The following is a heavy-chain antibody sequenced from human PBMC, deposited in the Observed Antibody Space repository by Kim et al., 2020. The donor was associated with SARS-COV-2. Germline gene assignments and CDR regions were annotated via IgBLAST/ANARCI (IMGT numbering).Heavy chain of an antibody. J-gene: IGHJ4*02. CDR3: AEDNVPWVLHGDSSGPFGY. V-gene: IGHV3-30*18. Sequence: GGSLILSCAASGFTFSSYGMHWVRQAPGKGLVWVAVISYDGSNKYYADSVKGRFTNSRDNSKNTLYLQMNSLRAEDTAVYYCAEDNVPWVLHGDSSGPFGYWVQGTRVTIS. CDR1: GFTFSSYG. D-gene: IGHD3-22*01. CDR2: ISYDGSNK.